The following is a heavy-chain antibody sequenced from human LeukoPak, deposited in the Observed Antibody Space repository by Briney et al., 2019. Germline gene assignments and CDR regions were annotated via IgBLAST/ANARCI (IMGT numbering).Heavy chain of an antibody. V-gene: IGHV3-30-3*01. CDR2: ISYDGSNK. J-gene: IGHJ3*02. CDR3: ARVCSSTSCYEVGIAFDI. Sequence: GGSLRLSCAASGFTFSSYAMHWVRQAPGKGLEGVAVISYDGSNKYYADSVKGRFTISRDNSKNTLYLQMNSLRAEDTAVYYCARVCSSTSCYEVGIAFDIWGQGTMVTVSS. D-gene: IGHD2-2*01. CDR1: GFTFSSYA.